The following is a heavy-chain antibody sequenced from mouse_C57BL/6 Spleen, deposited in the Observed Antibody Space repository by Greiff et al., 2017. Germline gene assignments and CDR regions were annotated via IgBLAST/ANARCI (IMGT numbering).Heavy chain of an antibody. V-gene: IGHV5-6*01. D-gene: IGHD1-1*01. CDR2: ISSGGSYT. J-gene: IGHJ2*01. Sequence: EVMLVESGGDLVKPGGSLKLSCAASGFTFSSYGMSWVRQTPDKRLEWVATISSGGSYTYYPDSVKGRFTISRDNAKNTLYLQMSSLKSEDTAMYYCASLHYYGSSHFDYWGQGTTLTVSS. CDR3: ASLHYYGSSHFDY. CDR1: GFTFSSYG.